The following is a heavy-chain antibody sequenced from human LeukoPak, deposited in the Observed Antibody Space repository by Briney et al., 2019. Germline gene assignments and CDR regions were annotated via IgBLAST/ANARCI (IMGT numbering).Heavy chain of an antibody. CDR1: GYTFTSYG. CDR3: ARDTYFDTTPLDY. CDR2: ISAYNGNT. Sequence: ASVKVSCKASGYTFTSYGISWVRQAPGQGLEWMGWISAYNGNTNYAQKLQGRVTLTTGKSTTTAYMELRSLRSDDTAVYYCARDTYFDTTPLDYWGQGTLVTVSS. V-gene: IGHV1-18*01. D-gene: IGHD3-22*01. J-gene: IGHJ4*02.